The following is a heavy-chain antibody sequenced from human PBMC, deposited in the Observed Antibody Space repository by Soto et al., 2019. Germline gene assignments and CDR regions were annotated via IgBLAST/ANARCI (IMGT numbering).Heavy chain of an antibody. Sequence: EVQLVESGGGLVQPRRSLRISCAASGFTFSRYAMNWVRQAPGKGLEWVSYISVGGGSIFYADSVKGRFTISRDDANNAMYLQMNTLSDEDTALYYSVRDDQWAFAVWGQGKMVIVSS. CDR2: ISVGGGSI. D-gene: IGHD6-19*01. J-gene: IGHJ3*01. V-gene: IGHV3-48*02. CDR1: GFTFSRYA. CDR3: VRDDQWAFAV.